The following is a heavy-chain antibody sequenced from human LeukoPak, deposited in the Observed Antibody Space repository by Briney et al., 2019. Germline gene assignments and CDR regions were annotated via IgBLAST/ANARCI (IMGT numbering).Heavy chain of an antibody. CDR2: ILYSGTA. V-gene: IGHV4-30-4*08. Sequence: SQTLSLTCSVSGGSISHSNYFWSWVRQPPGKGLEWIAYILYSGTAYYNPSLESRVTMSVDTSKNQFFLKMSSVTAADTAVYYCAREIIGATDARDAFDIWGQGTMVTVSS. CDR3: AREIIGATDARDAFDI. J-gene: IGHJ3*02. CDR1: GGSISHSNYF. D-gene: IGHD6-13*01.